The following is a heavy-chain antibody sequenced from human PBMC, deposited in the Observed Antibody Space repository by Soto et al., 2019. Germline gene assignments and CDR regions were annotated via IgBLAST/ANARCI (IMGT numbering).Heavy chain of an antibody. Sequence: QVQLVESGGGVVQPGRSLRLSCAASGFTFSSYGMHWVRQAPGKGLEWVAVISYDGSNKYYADSVKGRFTISRDNSKNTLYLQKNRLRAEDTAGYYCAKESYRQALHGMDVWGQGTTVTVSS. V-gene: IGHV3-30*18. CDR2: ISYDGSNK. CDR3: AKESYRQALHGMDV. J-gene: IGHJ6*02. D-gene: IGHD1-26*01. CDR1: GFTFSSYG.